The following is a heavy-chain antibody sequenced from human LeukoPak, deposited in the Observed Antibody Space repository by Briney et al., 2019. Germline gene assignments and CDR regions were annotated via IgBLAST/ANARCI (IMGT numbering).Heavy chain of an antibody. J-gene: IGHJ4*02. CDR2: ISGSGGST. V-gene: IGHV3-23*01. D-gene: IGHD6-19*01. Sequence: GGSLRLSCAASGFTFSSYAMSWVRQAPGKGPEWVSAISGSGGSTYYADSVKGRFTISRDNSKNTLYLQMNSLRAEDTAVYYCARQQWLVRVYFDYWGQGTLVTVSS. CDR1: GFTFSSYA. CDR3: ARQQWLVRVYFDY.